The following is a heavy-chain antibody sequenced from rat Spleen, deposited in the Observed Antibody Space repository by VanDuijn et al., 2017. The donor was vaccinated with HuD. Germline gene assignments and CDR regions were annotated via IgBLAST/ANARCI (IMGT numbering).Heavy chain of an antibody. CDR3: AKDRDGGYAFAH. CDR1: GFTFSSYW. J-gene: IGHJ3*01. D-gene: IGHD1-11*01. Sequence: EVQLVETGGGLVQPGRSLKLSCVASGFTFSSYWMYWIRQAPGKGLEWVSSIKTDGGTTYYPDSVKGRFTISIDNAENTVYLQMNSLRSEDTATYYCAKDRDGGYAFAHWGQGTLVTVSS. V-gene: IGHV5-58*01. CDR2: IKTDGGTT.